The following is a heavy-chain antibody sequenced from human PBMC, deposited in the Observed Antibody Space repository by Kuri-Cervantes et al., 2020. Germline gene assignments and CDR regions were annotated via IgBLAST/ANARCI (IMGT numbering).Heavy chain of an antibody. CDR1: GGSI. D-gene: IGHD1-1*01. CDR3: ARTQPNRQLFDY. Sequence: GSLRLSCTVPGGSIWSWIRQPPGKGLEWIGYIYNSGSTNYNPSLKSRVTISVDTSKNQFSLKLNSVTAADTAVYYCARTQPNRQLFDYWGQGTLVTVSS. V-gene: IGHV4-59*01. CDR2: IYNSGST. J-gene: IGHJ4*02.